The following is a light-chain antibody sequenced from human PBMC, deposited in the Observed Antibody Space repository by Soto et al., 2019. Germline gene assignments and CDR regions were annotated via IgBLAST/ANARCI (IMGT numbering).Light chain of an antibody. CDR1: SSNIGAGYD. CDR3: QSYDSSLSVVV. Sequence: QSVLTQPPSVSGAPGQRVTISCTGSSSNIGAGYDVHWYQRLPGTAPKLLIYGNSNRPSGVPDRFSGSKSGTSASLAITGLQADDEADYYCQSYDSSLSVVVFGGGTKLTVL. J-gene: IGLJ2*01. CDR2: GNS. V-gene: IGLV1-40*01.